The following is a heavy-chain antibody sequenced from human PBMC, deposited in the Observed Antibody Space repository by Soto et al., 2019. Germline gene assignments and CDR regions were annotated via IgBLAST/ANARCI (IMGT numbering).Heavy chain of an antibody. D-gene: IGHD3-3*01. J-gene: IGHJ4*02. CDR3: ARGIFGVGYPQYYFDY. CDR1: GGTFGSYA. CDR2: IIPIFGTA. V-gene: IGHV1-69*13. Sequence: GASVKVSCKASGGTFGSYAISWVRQAPGQGLEWMGGIIPIFGTANYAQKFQGRVTITADESTSTAYMELSSLRSEDTAVYYCARGIFGVGYPQYYFDYWGQGTLVTVSS.